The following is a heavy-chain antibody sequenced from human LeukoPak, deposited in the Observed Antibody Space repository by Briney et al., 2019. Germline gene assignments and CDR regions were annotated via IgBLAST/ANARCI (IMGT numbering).Heavy chain of an antibody. J-gene: IGHJ4*02. CDR2: ISGDGGST. Sequence: GGSLRLSCAASGFTFDDYAMHWVRQAPGKGLEWVSLISGDGGSTYYADSVKGRFTISRDNSKSSLYLQMNSLRTEDTALYYCAKDMYYYDSSAFDYWGQGTLVTVSS. CDR1: GFTFDDYA. D-gene: IGHD3-22*01. V-gene: IGHV3-43*02. CDR3: AKDMYYYDSSAFDY.